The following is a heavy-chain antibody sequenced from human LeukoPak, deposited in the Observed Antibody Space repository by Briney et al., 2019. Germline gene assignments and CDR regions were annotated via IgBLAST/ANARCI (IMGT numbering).Heavy chain of an antibody. J-gene: IGHJ5*02. V-gene: IGHV1-8*02. D-gene: IGHD4-17*01. CDR2: MNPHSGKT. Sequence: ASVKVSCKASGYTFTSYDINWVRQAAGQGLEWMGWMNPHSGKTGYAQNFQGRVTMTRDTSISTAYMELSSLRSEDTAVYYCARLSSHYGDYKVDPWGQGTLVTVSS. CDR1: GYTFTSYD. CDR3: ARLSSHYGDYKVDP.